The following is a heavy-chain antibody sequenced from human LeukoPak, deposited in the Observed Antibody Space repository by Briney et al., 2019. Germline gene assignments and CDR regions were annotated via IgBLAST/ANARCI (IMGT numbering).Heavy chain of an antibody. CDR2: ISSNGGST. Sequence: VGSLRLSCAASGFTFSSYAMHWVRQAPGKGLEYVSAISSNGGSTYYANSVKGRFTISRDNSKNTLYLQMGSLRAEDMAVYYCARDNGRGGTTFWFDIWGQGTMVTVSS. D-gene: IGHD1-1*01. J-gene: IGHJ3*02. CDR3: ARDNGRGGTTFWFDI. V-gene: IGHV3-64*01. CDR1: GFTFSSYA.